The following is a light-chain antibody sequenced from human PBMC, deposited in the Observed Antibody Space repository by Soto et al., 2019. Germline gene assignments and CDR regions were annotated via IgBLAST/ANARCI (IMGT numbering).Light chain of an antibody. J-gene: IGKJ2*01. V-gene: IGKV1-9*01. CDR3: QHLTGT. Sequence: LLTQSPSSLSASVGDRVTITCRASQDITNYLGWYQQRSGKAPRLLIYAASTLQRGVPSRFSGSGSGTDFTLTISSLQPEDFATYYCQHLTGTFGQGTTLEIK. CDR1: QDITNY. CDR2: AAS.